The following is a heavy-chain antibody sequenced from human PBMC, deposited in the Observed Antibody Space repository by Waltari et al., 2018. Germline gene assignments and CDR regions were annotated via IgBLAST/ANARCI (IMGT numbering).Heavy chain of an antibody. CDR3: ARGSSSSRFDY. CDR2: IYHSGST. V-gene: IGHV4-38-2*01. Sequence: QVQLQESGPGLVKPSETLSLTCAVSGYSISSGYYWGWIRQPPGKGLEWIGSIYHSGSTYYNPSRKSRVTISVDTSKNQFSLKLSSVTAADTAMYYCARGSSSSRFDYWGQGTLVTVSS. CDR1: GYSISSGYY. D-gene: IGHD6-6*01. J-gene: IGHJ4*02.